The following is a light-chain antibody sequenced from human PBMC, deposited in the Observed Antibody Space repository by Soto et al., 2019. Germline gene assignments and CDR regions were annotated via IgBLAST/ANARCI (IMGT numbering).Light chain of an antibody. CDR2: EVS. CDR3: TSYTTSTTLV. J-gene: IGLJ1*01. CDR1: SSDVGAYKY. Sequence: QSVLTQPASVSGSPGQSITISCTGTSSDVGAYKYVSWYQQHPGKAPKVMIFEVSNRPSGVSNRFSGSRSGNTASLTISGLQAEDEADYYCTSYTTSTTLVFGTGTKLTVL. V-gene: IGLV2-14*01.